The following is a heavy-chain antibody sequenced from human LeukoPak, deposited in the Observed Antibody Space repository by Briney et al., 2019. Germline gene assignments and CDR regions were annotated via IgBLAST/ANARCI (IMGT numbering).Heavy chain of an antibody. J-gene: IGHJ5*02. V-gene: IGHV4-59*08. CDR3: ARHFEQQLVRPWFDP. Sequence: SETLSLTCTVSGGSISSYYWSWIRQPPGKGLEWIGYIYYSGSTNYNPSLKSRVTISVDTSKNQFSLKLSSVTAADTAVYYCARHFEQQLVRPWFDPWGQGTLVTVSS. D-gene: IGHD6-13*01. CDR2: IYYSGST. CDR1: GGSISSYY.